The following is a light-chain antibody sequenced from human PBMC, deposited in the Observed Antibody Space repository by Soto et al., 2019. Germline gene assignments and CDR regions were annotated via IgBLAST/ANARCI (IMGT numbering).Light chain of an antibody. V-gene: IGLV1-40*01. CDR3: QSYNSSLSGAV. CDR2: GNS. J-gene: IGLJ7*01. Sequence: QSVLTQPPSVSGAPGQRVTISCTGSRSNIGAGYDVHWYQQLPGTAPKLLIYGNSNRPSGVPDRFSGSKSGTSASLAITGLQAEDEADYYCQSYNSSLSGAVFGGGTQRPSS. CDR1: RSNIGAGYD.